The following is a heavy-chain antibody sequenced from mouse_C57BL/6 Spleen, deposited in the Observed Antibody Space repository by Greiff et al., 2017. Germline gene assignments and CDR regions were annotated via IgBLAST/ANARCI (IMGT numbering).Heavy chain of an antibody. CDR1: GFTFSSYG. CDR3: ARQGGYGNYPFAY. CDR2: ISSGGSYT. J-gene: IGHJ3*01. Sequence: EVQRVESGGDLVKPGGSLKLSCAASGFTFSSYGMSWVRQTPDKRLEWVATISSGGSYTYYPDSVKGRFTISRDNAKNTLYLQMSSLKSEDTAMYYCARQGGYGNYPFAYWGQGTLVTVSA. D-gene: IGHD2-1*01. V-gene: IGHV5-6*01.